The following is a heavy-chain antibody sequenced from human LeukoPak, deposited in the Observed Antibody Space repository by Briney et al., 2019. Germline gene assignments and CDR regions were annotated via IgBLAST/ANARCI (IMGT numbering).Heavy chain of an antibody. V-gene: IGHV4-59*01. D-gene: IGHD3-10*01. CDR1: GGSISGYY. Sequence: SETLSLTCTVSGGSISGYYWSWIRQPPGKGLEWIGYIYYTGSTNYNPSLKSRVTISIDTSKNQFSLKLTSVTSADTAVYYCARESTMVRGVTDYWGQGTLVTVSS. CDR3: ARESTMVRGVTDY. CDR2: IYYTGST. J-gene: IGHJ4*02.